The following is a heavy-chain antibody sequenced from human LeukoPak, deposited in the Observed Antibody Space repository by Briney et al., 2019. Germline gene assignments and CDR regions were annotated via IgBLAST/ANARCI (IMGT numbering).Heavy chain of an antibody. V-gene: IGHV1-69*02. CDR2: IIPILGIA. CDR1: GGTFSSYT. D-gene: IGHD4-17*01. Sequence: SVKVSCKASGGTFSSYTISRVRQAPGQGLEWMGRIIPILGIANYAQKFQGRVTITADKSTSTAYMELSSLRSEDTAVYYCARAPKAYGRVYYFDYWGQGTLVTVSS. CDR3: ARAPKAYGRVYYFDY. J-gene: IGHJ4*02.